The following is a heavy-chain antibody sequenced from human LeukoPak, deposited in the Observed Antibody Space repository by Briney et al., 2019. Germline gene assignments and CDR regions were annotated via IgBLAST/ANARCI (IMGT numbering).Heavy chain of an antibody. CDR3: ARGLSVNWFDP. Sequence: GGSLRLSCAASGSTFSSYWMHWVRQAPGKGLVWVSGIRSDESNTKYADSVKGRFTISRDNAKNTLYLQMNSLRGEDTAVYYCARGLSVNWFDPWGQGTLVTVSS. V-gene: IGHV3-74*03. CDR1: GSTFSSYW. CDR2: IRSDESNT. J-gene: IGHJ5*02.